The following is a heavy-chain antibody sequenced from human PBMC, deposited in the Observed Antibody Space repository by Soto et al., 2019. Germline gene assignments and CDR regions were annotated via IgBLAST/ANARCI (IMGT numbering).Heavy chain of an antibody. J-gene: IGHJ4*02. CDR1: GYTFTSYD. CDR2: MNPNTGNS. V-gene: IGHV1-8*01. Sequence: GASVKVSCKASGYTFTSYDIYWVRQATGQGLEWMGWMNPNTGNSGYAQKFQGRVTVTSDTSINTVHMELSGLRSEDTAVYYCARRAETNGWNGFGADKYYFDFWGQGTLVTVSS. D-gene: IGHD1-1*01. CDR3: ARRAETNGWNGFGADKYYFDF.